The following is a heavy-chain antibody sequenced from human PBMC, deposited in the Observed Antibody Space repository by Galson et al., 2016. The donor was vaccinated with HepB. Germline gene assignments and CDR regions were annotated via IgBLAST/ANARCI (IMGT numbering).Heavy chain of an antibody. Sequence: SETLSLTCAVSGGSLSTRNWWSWIRQTPGKGLEWIGEIYHTGTTNYNPSLKSRITMSLDKSKNQFSLKLNYVTAADTAVYYCASLGYCSGGDCYSVDWGQGTMVTVSS. V-gene: IGHV4-4*02. CDR2: IYHTGTT. D-gene: IGHD2-15*01. CDR1: GGSLSTRNW. CDR3: ASLGYCSGGDCYSVD. J-gene: IGHJ4*02.